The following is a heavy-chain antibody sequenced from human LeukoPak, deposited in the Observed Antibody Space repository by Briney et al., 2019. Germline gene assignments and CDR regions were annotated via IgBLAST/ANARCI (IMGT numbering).Heavy chain of an antibody. CDR2: ISAYNGNT. D-gene: IGHD5-24*01. CDR3: ARVRGRDGTYYFDY. CDR1: GYIFTSYG. V-gene: IGHV1-18*01. Sequence: VASVNVSCKASGYIFTSYGISWVRQAPGQGLEWMGWISAYNGNTNYAQKLQGRVTVTTDTSTSTAYMELRSLTSDDTAVYYCARVRGRDGTYYFDYWGQGTLVTVSS. J-gene: IGHJ4*02.